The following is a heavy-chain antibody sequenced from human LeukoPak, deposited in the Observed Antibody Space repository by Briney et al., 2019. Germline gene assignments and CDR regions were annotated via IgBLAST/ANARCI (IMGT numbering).Heavy chain of an antibody. D-gene: IGHD6-13*01. CDR1: GGSISSYY. J-gene: IGHJ4*02. Sequence: SETLSLTCTVSGGSISSYYWSWIRQPPRKGLEWIGYIYYSGSTNYNPSLKSRVTISVDTSKNQSSLKLSSVTAADTVVYYCARDRSPVGKQLVRGVDYFDYWGQGTLVTVSS. V-gene: IGHV4-59*12. CDR2: IYYSGST. CDR3: ARDRSPVGKQLVRGVDYFDY.